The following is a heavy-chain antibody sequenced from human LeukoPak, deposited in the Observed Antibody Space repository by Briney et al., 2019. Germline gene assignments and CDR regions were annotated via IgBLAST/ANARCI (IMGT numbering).Heavy chain of an antibody. CDR3: ARESRYYDNSGYYWYFAS. D-gene: IGHD3-22*01. CDR1: GGSISSSNW. CDR2: IYPSGST. J-gene: IGHJ4*02. Sequence: SETLSLTCAVSGGSISSSNWWSWVRQSPGKGLEWIGEIYPSGSTNNNPSLKSRVTISVDKSKNQFSLVLRSVTAADTAVYYCARESRYYDNSGYYWYFASWGQGTLVTVSS. V-gene: IGHV4-4*02.